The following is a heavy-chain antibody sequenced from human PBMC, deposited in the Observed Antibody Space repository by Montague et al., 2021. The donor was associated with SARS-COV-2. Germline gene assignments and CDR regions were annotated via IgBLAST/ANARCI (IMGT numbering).Heavy chain of an antibody. CDR1: GDSVSTNSGT. D-gene: IGHD2-15*01. CDR2: TYYRSEWYS. CDR3: ARAERGSCGDGNCYQYFFNY. V-gene: IGHV6-1*01. Sequence: CAISGDSVSTNSGTWNWVRLSPSRGLEWLGRTYYRSEWYSDYSVSVKSRISINPDTSKNQFSLRLNSVTPEDTAAYYCARAERGSCGDGNCYQYFFNYWGQGTLVTVSS. J-gene: IGHJ4*02.